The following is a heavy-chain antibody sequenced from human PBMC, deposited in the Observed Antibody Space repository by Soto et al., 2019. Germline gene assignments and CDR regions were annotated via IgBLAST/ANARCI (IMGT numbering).Heavy chain of an antibody. CDR1: GYSFTSYW. CDR3: ASSSSSSSYYYYYMDV. CDR2: IYPGDSDT. V-gene: IGHV5-51*01. D-gene: IGHD6-6*01. Sequence: PGESLKISCKGSGYSFTSYWIGWVRQMPGEGLEWMGIIYPGDSDTRSSPSFQGQVTISADKSISTAYLQWSSLKASDTAMYYCASSSSSSSYYYYYMDVWGKGTTVTVSS. J-gene: IGHJ6*03.